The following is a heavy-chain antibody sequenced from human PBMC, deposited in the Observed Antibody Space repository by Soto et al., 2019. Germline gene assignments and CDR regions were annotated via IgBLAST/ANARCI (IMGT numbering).Heavy chain of an antibody. V-gene: IGHV1-18*01. CDR1: GYTFTSYG. D-gene: IGHD3-22*01. CDR2: ISAYNGNT. Sequence: VASVKVSCKASGYTFTSYGISWVRQAPGQGLEWMGWISAYNGNTNYAQKLQGRVTMTTDTSTSTAYMELRSLRSDDTAVYYCARERSQSHRGYDSTTESDYWGQGTLVTVS. J-gene: IGHJ4*02. CDR3: ARERSQSHRGYDSTTESDY.